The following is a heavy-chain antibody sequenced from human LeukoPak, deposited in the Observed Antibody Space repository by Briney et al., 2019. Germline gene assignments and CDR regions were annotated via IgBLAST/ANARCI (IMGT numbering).Heavy chain of an antibody. D-gene: IGHD3-10*01. J-gene: IGHJ4*02. Sequence: SETLSLTCTVSGASIGAYYWSWIRQPPGKELEWLGYIYTSGTTNSNPSLKSRVTVSVDTSKNQFSLKLTSVTAADTAVYYCARGYGSGFAYWGQGTLVTVSS. CDR1: GASIGAYY. CDR2: IYTSGTT. CDR3: ARGYGSGFAY. V-gene: IGHV4-4*09.